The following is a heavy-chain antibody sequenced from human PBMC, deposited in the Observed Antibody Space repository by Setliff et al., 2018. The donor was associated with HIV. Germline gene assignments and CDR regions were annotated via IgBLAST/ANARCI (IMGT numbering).Heavy chain of an antibody. CDR3: AKPSLGIGGGSKFDF. CDR1: GGSISSSSYY. V-gene: IGHV4-39*01. Sequence: PSETLSLTCTVSGGSISSSSYYWGWIRQPPGKGLEWIGNIHFSGSTWYNPSLKSRVTIWVDTSSNQLSLKLNSVTAADTAVYYCAKPSLGIGGGSKFDFWGQGALVTVS. D-gene: IGHD3-3*01. J-gene: IGHJ4*02. CDR2: IHFSGST.